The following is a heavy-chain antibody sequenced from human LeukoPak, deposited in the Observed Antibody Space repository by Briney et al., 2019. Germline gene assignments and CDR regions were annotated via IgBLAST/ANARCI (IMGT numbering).Heavy chain of an antibody. D-gene: IGHD3-10*01. CDR2: IIGDGSLI. Sequence: PGGSLRLSCAASGFTFSNSWMHWVRQVPGKGLVYVSSIIGDGSLIHYADSVKGRFTVSRDNAKNTLYLQMNSLRAEDTAVYYCTREDYYYASGHWAQGTLVTVSS. CDR1: GFTFSNSW. J-gene: IGHJ4*02. V-gene: IGHV3-74*01. CDR3: TREDYYYASGH.